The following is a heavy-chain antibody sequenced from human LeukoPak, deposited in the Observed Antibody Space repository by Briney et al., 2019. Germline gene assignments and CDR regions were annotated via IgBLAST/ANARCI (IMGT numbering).Heavy chain of an antibody. D-gene: IGHD6-13*01. CDR1: GFTFSSYE. V-gene: IGHV3-48*03. CDR2: ISSSGSTI. CDR3: AKDPRRYSRTGGYFEY. J-gene: IGHJ4*02. Sequence: PGGSLRLSCAASGFTFSSYEMNWVRQAPGKGLEWVSYISSSGSTIYYADSVKGRFTISRDNAKNSLYLQVNSLRAEDTAVYYCAKDPRRYSRTGGYFEYWGQGTLVTVSS.